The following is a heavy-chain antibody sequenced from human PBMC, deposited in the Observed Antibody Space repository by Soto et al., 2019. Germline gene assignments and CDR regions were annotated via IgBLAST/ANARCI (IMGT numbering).Heavy chain of an antibody. CDR3: SGTTYYYYGMDV. Sequence: GGSLRLSCAASGFTFSNAWMNWVRQAPGKGLEWVGRIKSKTDGGTTDYAAPVKGRFTISRDDSKNTLYLQMNSLKTEDTAVYYCSGTTYYYYGMDVWGQGTTVTVSS. V-gene: IGHV3-15*07. CDR1: GFTFSNAW. D-gene: IGHD1-7*01. CDR2: IKSKTDGGTT. J-gene: IGHJ6*02.